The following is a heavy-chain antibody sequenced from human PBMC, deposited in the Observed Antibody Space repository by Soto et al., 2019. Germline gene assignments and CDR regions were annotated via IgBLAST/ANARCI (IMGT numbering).Heavy chain of an antibody. Sequence: ASVKVCCKASGYTFTGYYMHWVRQAHGQGLEWMGWINPNSGGTNYAQKFQGWVTMTRDTSISTAYMELSRLRSDDTAVYYCARALPPYDSSGPPPFIYYGMDVWGQGTTVTVSS. J-gene: IGHJ6*02. D-gene: IGHD3-22*01. V-gene: IGHV1-2*04. CDR2: INPNSGGT. CDR1: GYTFTGYY. CDR3: ARALPPYDSSGPPPFIYYGMDV.